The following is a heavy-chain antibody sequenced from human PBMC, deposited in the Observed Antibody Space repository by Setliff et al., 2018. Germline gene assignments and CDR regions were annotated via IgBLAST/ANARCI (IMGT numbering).Heavy chain of an antibody. D-gene: IGHD4-17*01. J-gene: IGHJ4*02. Sequence: SETLSLTCNVFGGSISGYYWNWIRQPPGKGLEWIGNIYTSGSIKYNPSLRSRVTISVDTSKNQFSLRLTSATAADTAVYYCARFYGDYQFDYWGQGTLVTVS. CDR3: ARFYGDYQFDY. CDR1: GGSISGYY. CDR2: IYTSGSI. V-gene: IGHV4-4*08.